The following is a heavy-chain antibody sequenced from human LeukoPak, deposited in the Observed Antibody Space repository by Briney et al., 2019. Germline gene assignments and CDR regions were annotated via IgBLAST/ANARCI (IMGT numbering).Heavy chain of an antibody. CDR3: ARDQYAWGDALDI. Sequence: ASVKVSCKASGYTLTGFYMHWVRQAPRQGPEWMGWINPNSGDTNYAQKFQGRVTMTRDMSINTAYMELSRLTSDDTAVYYCARDQYAWGDALDIWGQGTMVTVSS. V-gene: IGHV1-2*02. D-gene: IGHD7-27*01. CDR2: INPNSGDT. CDR1: GYTLTGFY. J-gene: IGHJ3*02.